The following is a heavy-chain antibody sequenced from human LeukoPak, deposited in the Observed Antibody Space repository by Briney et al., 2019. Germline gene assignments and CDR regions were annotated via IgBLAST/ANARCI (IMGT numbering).Heavy chain of an antibody. D-gene: IGHD1-1*01. CDR2: INPDSGGT. V-gene: IGHV1-2*02. CDR3: ARDLEGLERNFDH. Sequence: ASVTVSCKSSGYTFTGYYMHWLRQAPGQGLEWMGWINPDSGGTKSAQKFQGRVTMTRDTSISTAYMELRRLRSDDTAVYYCARDLEGLERNFDHWGQGTLVTVSP. CDR1: GYTFTGYY. J-gene: IGHJ4*02.